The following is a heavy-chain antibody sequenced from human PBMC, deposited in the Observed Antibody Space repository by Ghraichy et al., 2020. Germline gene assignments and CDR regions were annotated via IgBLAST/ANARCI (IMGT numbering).Heavy chain of an antibody. CDR3: ARGVDTAVDY. CDR2: INHSGST. Sequence: TLSLTCAVYGGSFSGYYWSWIRQPPGKGLEWIGEINHSGSTNYNPSLKSRVTISVDTSKNQFSLKLSSVTAADTAVYYCARGVDTAVDYWGQGTLVTVSS. V-gene: IGHV4-34*01. D-gene: IGHD5-18*01. J-gene: IGHJ4*02. CDR1: GGSFSGYY.